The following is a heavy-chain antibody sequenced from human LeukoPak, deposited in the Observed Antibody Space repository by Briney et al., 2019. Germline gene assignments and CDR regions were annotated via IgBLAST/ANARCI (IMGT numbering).Heavy chain of an antibody. V-gene: IGHV3-23*01. CDR2: ISGSGGST. CDR1: GFTFSSYA. Sequence: PGGSLRLSCAASGFTFSSYAMSWVRQAPGKGLEWVSAISGSGGSTYYADSVKGRFTISRDNSKNTLYLQMNSLRAEDTAVYYRAKDREWNYAGDWFDPWGQGTLVTVSS. J-gene: IGHJ5*02. CDR3: AKDREWNYAGDWFDP. D-gene: IGHD1-7*01.